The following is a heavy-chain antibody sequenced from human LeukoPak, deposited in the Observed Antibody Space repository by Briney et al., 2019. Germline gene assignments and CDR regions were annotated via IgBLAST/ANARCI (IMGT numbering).Heavy chain of an antibody. V-gene: IGHV4-61*02. Sequence: PSETLSLTCTVSGGSISSGSYYWSWIRQPAGKGLEWIGRIYTRGSTNYNPSLKSRVTISVDTSKNQFSLKLSSVTAADTAVYYCARVGINYDFWSGYSNWFDPWGQGTLVTVSS. D-gene: IGHD3-3*01. J-gene: IGHJ5*02. CDR1: GGSISSGSYY. CDR3: ARVGINYDFWSGYSNWFDP. CDR2: IYTRGST.